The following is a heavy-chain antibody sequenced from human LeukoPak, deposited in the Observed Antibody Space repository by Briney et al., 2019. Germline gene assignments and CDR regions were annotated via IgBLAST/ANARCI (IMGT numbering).Heavy chain of an antibody. CDR2: IIPILGIA. Sequence: ASVKVSCKASGGTFSSYTISWVRQAPGQGLEWMGRIIPILGIANYAQKFQGRVTITADKSTSTAYMELSSLRSEDTAGYYCARDGLVREVIVDWGQGTLVTVSS. CDR3: ARDGLVREVIVD. J-gene: IGHJ4*02. CDR1: GGTFSSYT. V-gene: IGHV1-69*04. D-gene: IGHD3-10*01.